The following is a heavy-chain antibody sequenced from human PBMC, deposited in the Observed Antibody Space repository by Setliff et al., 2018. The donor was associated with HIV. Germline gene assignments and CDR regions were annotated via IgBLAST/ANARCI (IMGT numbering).Heavy chain of an antibody. CDR3: ARQRFFDY. D-gene: IGHD3-3*01. CDR2: INPNSGGP. J-gene: IGHJ4*02. CDR1: GYTFTGYS. Sequence: ASVKVSCKASGYTFTGYSIHWVRQAPGQGLECVGWINPNSGGPNYAQKFQGRVTMTRDTSISTAYVELNRLTFDDTAVYYCARQRFFDYWGQGTLVTVSS. V-gene: IGHV1-2*02.